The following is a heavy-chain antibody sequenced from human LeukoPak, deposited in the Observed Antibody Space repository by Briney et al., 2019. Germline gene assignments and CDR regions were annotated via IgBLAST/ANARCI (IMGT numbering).Heavy chain of an antibody. D-gene: IGHD5-18*01. CDR1: GDSISSYY. CDR2: IFHTERT. CDR3: ARLAENGYLFDY. V-gene: IGHV4-59*08. Sequence: SETLSLTCTVSGDSISSYYWGWVRQPPGKELEWIGYIFHTERTNYNPSLKSRVFLSVDTSKNQFSLMLSSVTAADTAVYYCARLAENGYLFDYWGQGTPVTVSS. J-gene: IGHJ4*02.